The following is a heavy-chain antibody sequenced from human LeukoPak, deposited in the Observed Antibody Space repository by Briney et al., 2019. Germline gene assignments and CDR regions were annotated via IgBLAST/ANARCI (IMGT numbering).Heavy chain of an antibody. D-gene: IGHD6-13*01. CDR3: AKGSWTSNTGFYYYYYYMDV. J-gene: IGHJ6*03. CDR1: GGSISSHH. V-gene: IGHV4-59*11. CDR2: IYYSGST. Sequence: SETLSLTCTVSGGSISSHHWSWIRQPPGKGLEWIGYIYYSGSTNYNPSLKSRVTISVDTSKNQFSLKLSSVTAADTAVYYCAKGSWTSNTGFYYYYYYMDVWGKGTTVTISS.